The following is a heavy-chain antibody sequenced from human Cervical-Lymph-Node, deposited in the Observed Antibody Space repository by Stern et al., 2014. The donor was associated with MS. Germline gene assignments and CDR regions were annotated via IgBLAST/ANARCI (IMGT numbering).Heavy chain of an antibody. V-gene: IGHV1-69*01. CDR3: AIFHPPR. Sequence: EHLVESGAEMKKPGSSVKVSCKASGGTFSNYAFNWVRQAPGQGLEWMGLIIPIYGTPNYTAKFQGRVTIIADESTVFMELTNLRSEDAAVYYCAIFHPPRWGQGTMVTVSA. J-gene: IGHJ3*01. CDR2: IIPIYGTP. CDR1: GGTFSNYA.